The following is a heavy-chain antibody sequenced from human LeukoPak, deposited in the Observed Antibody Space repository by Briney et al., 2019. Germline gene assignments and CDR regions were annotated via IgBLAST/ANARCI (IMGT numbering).Heavy chain of an antibody. V-gene: IGHV1-3*01. D-gene: IGHD2-15*01. CDR2: SNAGNVNT. CDR1: GYTFTSYA. J-gene: IGHJ4*02. Sequence: GASVKVSCKASGYTFTSYAMHCVRQAPGQRLEWMGWSNAGNVNTKYSQKFQGRVTITRDTSASTAYMELSSPSSEDTAAYYCARLGAATRRFDYWGQGTLVTVSS. CDR3: ARLGAATRRFDY.